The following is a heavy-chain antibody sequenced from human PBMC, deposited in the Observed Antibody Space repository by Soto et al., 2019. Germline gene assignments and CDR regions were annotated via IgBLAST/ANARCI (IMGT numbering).Heavy chain of an antibody. V-gene: IGHV3-33*01. CDR1: GFTFSSYG. CDR2: IWYDGSNK. D-gene: IGHD3-9*01. Sequence: QVQLVESGGGVVQPGRSLRLSCAASGFTFSSYGMHWVRQAPGKGLEWVAVIWYDGSNKYYADSVKGRFTISRDNSKNRLYLQMNSLRGEDTAVYYCARDWGAGLRYYFDYWGQGTLVTVSS. J-gene: IGHJ4*02. CDR3: ARDWGAGLRYYFDY.